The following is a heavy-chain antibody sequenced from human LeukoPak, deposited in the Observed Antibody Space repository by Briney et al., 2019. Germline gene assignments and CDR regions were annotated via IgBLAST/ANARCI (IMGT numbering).Heavy chain of an antibody. CDR1: GYTFTSYD. CDR2: MNPNSGNT. D-gene: IGHD3-22*01. V-gene: IGHV1-8*03. J-gene: IGHJ3*02. CDR3: ARGATYYYDSSGYYHAFDI. Sequence: GASVKVSCKASGYTFTSYDINWVRQATGQGLEWMGWMNPNSGNTGYAQKFQGRVTITRNTSISTAYMELSSLRSEDTAVYYCARGATYYYDSSGYYHAFDIWGQGTMVTVSS.